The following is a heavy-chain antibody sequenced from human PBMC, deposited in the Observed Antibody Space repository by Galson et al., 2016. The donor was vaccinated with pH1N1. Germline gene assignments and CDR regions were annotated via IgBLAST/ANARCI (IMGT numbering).Heavy chain of an antibody. CDR2: IIPIFGTT. CDR3: AKAPYGDYVKWFDP. J-gene: IGHJ5*02. V-gene: IGHV1-69*05. D-gene: IGHD4-17*01. CDR1: GGTFRKDA. Sequence: SVKVSCKASGGTFRKDAVSWVRQAPGQGLEWMGGIIPIFGTTNYAHKFRGRVTMTTDESTTTVYMELSSLRFEDTAVYYCAKAPYGDYVKWFDPWGQGTLVTVSS.